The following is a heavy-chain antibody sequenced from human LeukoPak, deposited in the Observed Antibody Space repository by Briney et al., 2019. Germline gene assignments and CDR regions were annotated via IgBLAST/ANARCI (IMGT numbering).Heavy chain of an antibody. D-gene: IGHD3-22*01. CDR2: ISSSGSTM. CDR1: GFTFSDYR. Sequence: GGSLRLSCAASGFTFSDYRMSWIRQAPGKGLEWVSFISSSGSTMYYADSVKGRFTISRDNAKNSLYPQMNSLRAEDTAVYYCATRGPDSSGFYRFDYWGQGTLVTVSS. CDR3: ATRGPDSSGFYRFDY. V-gene: IGHV3-11*01. J-gene: IGHJ4*02.